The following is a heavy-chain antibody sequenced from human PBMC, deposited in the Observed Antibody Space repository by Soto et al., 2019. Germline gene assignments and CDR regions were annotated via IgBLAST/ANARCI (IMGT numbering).Heavy chain of an antibody. CDR3: VRGLRWRDLDY. CDR2: INPSSGGT. Sequence: ASVKVSCKASGYTFTDYYIHCVLQSPGQGLEWMGCINPSSGGTNYVQKFQGRVTMTRETSITTAYMDLSSLRSDDTAVYYCVRGLRWRDLDYWGQGTPVTVSS. CDR1: GYTFTDYY. V-gene: IGHV1-2*02. J-gene: IGHJ4*02. D-gene: IGHD2-15*01.